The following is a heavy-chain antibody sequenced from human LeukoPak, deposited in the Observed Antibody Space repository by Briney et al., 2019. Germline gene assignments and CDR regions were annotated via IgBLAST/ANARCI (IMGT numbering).Heavy chain of an antibody. CDR1: GFTLSSNS. CDR3: ARVLAGSAFDI. V-gene: IGHV3-48*04. Sequence: GGSLRLSCAVSGFTLSSNSMNRVRQAPGKGLEWVSYISSSSSTIYYADSVKGRFTISRDNAKNMLYLQMNSPRAEDTAVYYCARVLAGSAFDIWGQGTMVTVSS. D-gene: IGHD1-1*01. CDR2: ISSSSSTI. J-gene: IGHJ3*02.